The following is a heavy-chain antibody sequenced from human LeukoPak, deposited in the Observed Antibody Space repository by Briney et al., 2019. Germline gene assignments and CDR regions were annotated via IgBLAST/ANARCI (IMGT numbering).Heavy chain of an antibody. J-gene: IGHJ5*02. V-gene: IGHV4-31*02. D-gene: IGHD4-17*01. Sequence: LRLSCAASGFTVSSNYMSWIRQHPGKGLEWIGYIYYSGSTYYNPSLKSRVTISVDTSKNQFSLKLSSVTAADTAVYYCASSIYGGWFDPWGQGTLVTVSS. CDR1: GFTVSSNY. CDR3: ASSIYGGWFDP. CDR2: IYYSGST.